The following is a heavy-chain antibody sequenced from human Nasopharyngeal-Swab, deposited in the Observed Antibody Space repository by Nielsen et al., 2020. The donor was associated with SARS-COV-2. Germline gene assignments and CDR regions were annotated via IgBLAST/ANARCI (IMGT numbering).Heavy chain of an antibody. J-gene: IGHJ6*02. CDR1: GFTFSSYG. D-gene: IGHD4-17*01. Sequence: GGSLRLSCAASGFTFSSYGMHWVRQAPGKGLEWVAVIWHDGSNKYYADSVKGRFTISRDNSKNTLYLQMNSLRAEDTAVYYCARSYYGAYYYGMDVWGQGTTVTVSS. V-gene: IGHV3-33*01. CDR3: ARSYYGAYYYGMDV. CDR2: IWHDGSNK.